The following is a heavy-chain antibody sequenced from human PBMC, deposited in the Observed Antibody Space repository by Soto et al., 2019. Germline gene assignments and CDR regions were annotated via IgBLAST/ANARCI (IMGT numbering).Heavy chain of an antibody. CDR1: GYMFISYG. V-gene: IGHV1-18*01. J-gene: IGHJ5*02. D-gene: IGHD3-10*01. CDR2: ISPHNGDT. CDR3: ATTGRDYYGAGSSFDP. Sequence: QVQLVQSGGEVTKPGASVKGSCKASGYMFISYGISWMRQAPGQGLEWMGWISPHNGDTNYAQKFQGRVTMTTDTSTSTAYMEIRSVTSDDTAAYCATTGRDYYGAGSSFDPWGQGTLVTVSS.